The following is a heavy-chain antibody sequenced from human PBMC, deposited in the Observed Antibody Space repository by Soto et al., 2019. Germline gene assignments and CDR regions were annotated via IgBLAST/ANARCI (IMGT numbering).Heavy chain of an antibody. D-gene: IGHD2-15*01. CDR3: AAILEKFSGGRGGGRYFDY. J-gene: IGHJ4*02. V-gene: IGHV4-39*01. Sequence: SETLSLTCTVSGGSISSSSYYWGWIRQPPGKGLEWIGSIYYSGSTYYNPSLKSRVTISVDTSKNQFSLKLSSVTAADTAVYYCAAILEKFSGGRGGGRYFDYWGQGTLVTVSS. CDR1: GGSISSSSYY. CDR2: IYYSGST.